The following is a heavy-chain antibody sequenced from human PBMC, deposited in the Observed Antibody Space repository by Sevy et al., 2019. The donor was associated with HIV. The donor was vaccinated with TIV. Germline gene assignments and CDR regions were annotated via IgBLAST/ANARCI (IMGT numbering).Heavy chain of an antibody. V-gene: IGHV3-66*01. CDR1: GFSVNSNY. CDR2: IYSDGST. D-gene: IGHD3-3*01. Sequence: GGSLRLSCAASGFSVNSNYMTWVRQAPGKGLDWVSIIYSDGSTKYGDALKGRFTISRDNSKNTMYLQMNGLRVEETAVYYCARGWTILGLVRHYFDYWGQGTLVTVSS. CDR3: ARGWTILGLVRHYFDY. J-gene: IGHJ4*02.